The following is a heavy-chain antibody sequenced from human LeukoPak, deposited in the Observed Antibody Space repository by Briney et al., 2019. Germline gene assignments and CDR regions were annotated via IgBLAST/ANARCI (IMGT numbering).Heavy chain of an antibody. CDR2: ISPSSGSV. J-gene: IGHJ3*02. Sequence: ASVKISFKSSGNTFSSYYIHWVRQAPGQGLEWMGTISPSSGSVVCAQKFQARVTMTRDRSTSIVYMELRSLRPEDAAVFYCARHRGDLLFAAFDIWGRGTVVSVSS. CDR3: ARHRGDLLFAAFDI. V-gene: IGHV1-46*01. CDR1: GNTFSSYY. D-gene: IGHD3/OR15-3a*01.